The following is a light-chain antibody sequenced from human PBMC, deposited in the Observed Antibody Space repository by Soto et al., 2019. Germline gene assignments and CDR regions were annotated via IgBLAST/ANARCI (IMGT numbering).Light chain of an antibody. CDR2: EVS. Sequence: QSALTQPPSASGSPGQSVTISCTGTSSDVGGYNFVSWYQHHPGKAPKLIIYEVSKRPSGVPNRFSGSKSGNTASLTVSGLQAEDEVDYYCNSYAGSNIYVFGSGTKLTVL. J-gene: IGLJ1*01. V-gene: IGLV2-8*01. CDR1: SSDVGGYNF. CDR3: NSYAGSNIYV.